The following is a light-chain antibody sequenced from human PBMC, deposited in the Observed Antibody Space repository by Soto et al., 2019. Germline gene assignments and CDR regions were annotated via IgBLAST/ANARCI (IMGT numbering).Light chain of an antibody. CDR3: QQYNSYSEA. V-gene: IGKV1-9*01. CDR2: AAS. Sequence: IQLTQSPSSLSASVGDRVTIACRASQGISSYLAWYQQKPGKAPQLLIYAASTLQSGVPSRFSGSGSGTEFTLTISSLQPDDFATYYCQQYNSYSEAFGQGTKVDIK. CDR1: QGISSY. J-gene: IGKJ1*01.